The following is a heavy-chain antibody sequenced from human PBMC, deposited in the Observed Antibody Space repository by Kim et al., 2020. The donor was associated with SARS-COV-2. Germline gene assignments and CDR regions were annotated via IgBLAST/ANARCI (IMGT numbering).Heavy chain of an antibody. V-gene: IGHV4-31*03. CDR2: IYYSGST. Sequence: SETLSLTCTVSGGSISSGGYYWSWIRQHPGKGLEWIGYIYYSGSTYYNPSLKSRVTISVDTSKNQFSRKLSSVTAADTAVYYCARGGGSYYLMFDPWGQGTLVTVSS. CDR1: GGSISSGGYY. J-gene: IGHJ5*02. CDR3: ARGGGSYYLMFDP. D-gene: IGHD1-26*01.